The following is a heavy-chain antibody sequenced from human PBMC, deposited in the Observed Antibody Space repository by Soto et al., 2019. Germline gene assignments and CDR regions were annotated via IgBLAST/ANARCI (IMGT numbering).Heavy chain of an antibody. CDR1: GFTFGDYA. D-gene: IGHD1-26*01. CDR2: IRSKAYGGTT. J-gene: IGHJ4*02. CDR3: ITTYSGTPARPYLDL. V-gene: IGHV3-49*03. Sequence: GGSLRLSCTASGFTFGDYAMSWFRQAPGKGLEWVGFIRSKAYGGTTEYAASVKGRFTTSRDDSKSIAYLQMNSLKTDDTAVYYCITTYSGTPARPYLDLWGQGTPVTVSS.